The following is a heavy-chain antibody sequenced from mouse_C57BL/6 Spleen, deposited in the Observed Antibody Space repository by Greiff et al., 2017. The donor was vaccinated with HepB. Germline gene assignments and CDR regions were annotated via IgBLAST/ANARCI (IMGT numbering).Heavy chain of an antibody. CDR2: INPSSGYT. CDR3: ASDYGSSYKGAYYFDY. V-gene: IGHV1-7*01. D-gene: IGHD1-1*01. CDR1: GYTFTSYW. Sequence: QVQLQQSGAELAKPGASVKLSCKASGYTFTSYWMHWVKQRPGQGLEWIGYINPSSGYTKYNQKFKDKATLTADKSSSTAYMQRSSLTYEDSAVYYCASDYGSSYKGAYYFDYWGQGTTLTVSS. J-gene: IGHJ2*01.